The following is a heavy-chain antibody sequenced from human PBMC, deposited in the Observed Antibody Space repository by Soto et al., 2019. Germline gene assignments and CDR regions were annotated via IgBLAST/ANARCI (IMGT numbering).Heavy chain of an antibody. Sequence: QVQLVQSGAEVKKPGASVKVSCKASGYTFTSYGISWVRQAPGQGLEWMGWISAYNGNTNYAQKLQGRVTMTTDTSTIRAYVERRSLRSDDTAVYYCARDQIARQQLVWLDPWGQGTLVTVSS. D-gene: IGHD6-13*01. CDR2: ISAYNGNT. V-gene: IGHV1-18*01. CDR1: GYTFTSYG. CDR3: ARDQIARQQLVWLDP. J-gene: IGHJ5*02.